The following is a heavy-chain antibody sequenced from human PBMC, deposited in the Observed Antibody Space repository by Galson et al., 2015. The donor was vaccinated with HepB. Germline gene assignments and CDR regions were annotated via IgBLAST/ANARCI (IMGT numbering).Heavy chain of an antibody. Sequence: SVKVSCKASGGTFSSYAISWVRQAPGQGLEWMGGIIPIFGTANYAQKFQGRVTITADESTSTAYMELSSLRSEDTAVYYCARDLLEQLAPHHYYYYYMDVWGKGTTVTVSS. CDR3: ARDLLEQLAPHHYYYYYMDV. V-gene: IGHV1-69*13. CDR2: IIPIFGTA. J-gene: IGHJ6*03. D-gene: IGHD6-13*01. CDR1: GGTFSSYA.